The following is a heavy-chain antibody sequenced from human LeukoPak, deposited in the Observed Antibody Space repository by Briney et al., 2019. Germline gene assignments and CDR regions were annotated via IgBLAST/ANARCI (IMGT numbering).Heavy chain of an antibody. Sequence: GGSLRLSCAASGFTFSSYAMSWVRQAPGKGLEWVSAISGSGGSTYYADSVKGRFTISRDNSKNTLYLQMNSLRAEDTAVYYCAKVLAPGYDFWSGYSNYWGQGTLVTVSS. CDR3: AKVLAPGYDFWSGYSNY. J-gene: IGHJ4*02. D-gene: IGHD3-3*01. CDR1: GFTFSSYA. V-gene: IGHV3-23*01. CDR2: ISGSGGST.